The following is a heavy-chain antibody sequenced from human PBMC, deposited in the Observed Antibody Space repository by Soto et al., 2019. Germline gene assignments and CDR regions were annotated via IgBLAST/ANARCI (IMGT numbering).Heavy chain of an antibody. CDR3: ARTFYSRSRSVTGTRRDHWFDP. J-gene: IGHJ5*02. CDR2: ISPYNDNT. Sequence: QVKLVQSGAEVKKPGASVKVSCKASGYTFTNYGILWVRQAPGQGLEWMGWISPYNDNTNYAQKLQGRVTLTTDTSTNTAYMELTSLRSDDTAVYFCARTFYSRSRSVTGTRRDHWFDPWGQGTLVTVSS. V-gene: IGHV1-18*04. D-gene: IGHD1-1*01. CDR1: GYTFTNYG.